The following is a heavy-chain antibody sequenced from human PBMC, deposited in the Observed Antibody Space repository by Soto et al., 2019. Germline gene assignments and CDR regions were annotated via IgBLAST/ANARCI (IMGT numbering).Heavy chain of an antibody. V-gene: IGHV1-69*05. CDR2: IIPIFGTA. CDR3: ARDLRGYSSRPDAFDI. Sequence: ASVKVSCKASGGTFSSYAISWVRQAPGQGLEWVGGIIPIFGTANYAQKLQGRVTMTTDTSTSTAYMELRSLRSDDTAVYYCARDLRGYSSRPDAFDIWGQGTMVTVSS. CDR1: GGTFSSYA. D-gene: IGHD5-18*01. J-gene: IGHJ3*02.